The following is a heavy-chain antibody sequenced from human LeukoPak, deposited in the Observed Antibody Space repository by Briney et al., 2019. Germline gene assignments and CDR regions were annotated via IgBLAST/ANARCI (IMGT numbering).Heavy chain of an antibody. CDR3: ALGWDHYWFDP. D-gene: IGHD6-19*01. V-gene: IGHV4-39*07. CDR2: IYYSGST. CDR1: GGSISSSSYY. J-gene: IGHJ5*02. Sequence: SETLSLTCTVSGGSISSSSYYWGWIRQPPGKGLEWIGSIYYSGSTYYNPSLKSRVTISVDTSKNQFSLKLSSVTAADPAVYYCALGWDHYWFDPWGQGTLVTVSS.